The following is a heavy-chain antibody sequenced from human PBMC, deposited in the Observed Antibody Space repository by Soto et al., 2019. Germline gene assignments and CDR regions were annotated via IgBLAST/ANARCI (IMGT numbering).Heavy chain of an antibody. CDR2: INAGNGNT. CDR1: GYTFTSYA. J-gene: IGHJ6*03. V-gene: IGHV1-3*01. D-gene: IGHD2-2*01. CDR3: ARDLVAPANYYYYYTDV. Sequence: ASVKVSCTACGYTFTSYAMHWVRQAPGQRLEWMGWINAGNGNTKYSQKFQGRVTITRDTSASTAYMELSSLRSEDTAVYYCARDLVAPANYYYYYTDVWGKGTTVTVSS.